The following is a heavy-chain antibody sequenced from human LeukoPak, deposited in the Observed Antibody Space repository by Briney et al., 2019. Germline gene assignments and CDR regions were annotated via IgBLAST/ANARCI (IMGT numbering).Heavy chain of an antibody. CDR3: ATPYPREYCSSTTCYFNY. CDR1: GYTFTGYY. Sequence: ASVKVPCKASGYTFTGYYMHWVRQAPGQGLEWMGWINPNSGGTNYAQKFQGRVTMTRDTSISTAYMELSRLRSDDTAVYYCATPYPREYCSSTTCYFNYWGQGTLVTVSS. V-gene: IGHV1-2*02. D-gene: IGHD2-2*01. J-gene: IGHJ4*02. CDR2: INPNSGGT.